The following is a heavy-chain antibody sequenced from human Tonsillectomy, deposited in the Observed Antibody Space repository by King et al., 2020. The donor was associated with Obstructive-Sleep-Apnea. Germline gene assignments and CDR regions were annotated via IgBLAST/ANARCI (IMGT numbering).Heavy chain of an antibody. CDR3: ARDKCYERGYSYVNWFDP. V-gene: IGHV3-53*04. CDR1: GFTVSSNY. Sequence: VQLVESGGGLVQPGGSLRLSCAASGFTVSSNYMSWVRQAPGKGLEWVSVIFSGGSRYYADSVKGRFTISRHNSKNTLYLQMNSLRAEDTAMYYCARDKCYERGYSYVNWFDPWGQGTLVTVSS. CDR2: IFSGGSR. J-gene: IGHJ5*02. D-gene: IGHD5-18*01.